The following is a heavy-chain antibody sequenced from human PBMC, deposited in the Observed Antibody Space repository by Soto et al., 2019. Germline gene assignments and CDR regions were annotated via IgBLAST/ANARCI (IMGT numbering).Heavy chain of an antibody. CDR3: ATSGYTYSAFDY. CDR1: GFTFNSFA. J-gene: IGHJ4*02. CDR2: ISGGGGNT. Sequence: VQLVESGGGLVQPGGSLRVSCAASGFTFNSFAMSWVRQAPGKGLEWVSDISGGGGNTYYADSVKGRFTISRDNSKNTLYLQMNSLRAEDTAVYYCATSGYTYSAFDYWGQGTLVTVSS. V-gene: IGHV3-23*04. D-gene: IGHD5-18*01.